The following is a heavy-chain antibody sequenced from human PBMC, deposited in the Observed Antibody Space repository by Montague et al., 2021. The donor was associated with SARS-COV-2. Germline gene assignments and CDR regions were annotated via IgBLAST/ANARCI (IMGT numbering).Heavy chain of an antibody. CDR2: MYYSGST. CDR3: ARDDIVLQGVTKGMDV. V-gene: IGHV4-39*07. Sequence: SETLSLTCTVSGGSISSSNYYWGWIRQPPGKGLEWIGNMYYSGSTYYNPSLNGRVTISIDTSKNQSSLKLSSVTAADTAVYYCARDDIVLQGVTKGMDVWGQGTTVTVSS. J-gene: IGHJ6*02. D-gene: IGHD3-10*01. CDR1: GGSISSSNYY.